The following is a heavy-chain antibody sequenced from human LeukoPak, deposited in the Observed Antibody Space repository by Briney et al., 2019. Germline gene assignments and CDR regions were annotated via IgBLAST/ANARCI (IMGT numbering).Heavy chain of an antibody. J-gene: IGHJ5*02. CDR1: GGSISSGSYY. CDR3: ARNVVVVAANWFDP. D-gene: IGHD2-15*01. Sequence: SETLSLTCTVSGGSISSGSYYWSWIRQPAGKGLEWIGRIYTGGSTNYNPSLKSRVTISVDTSKNQFSLKLSSVTAADTAVYYCARNVVVVAANWFDPWGQGTLVTVSS. V-gene: IGHV4-61*02. CDR2: IYTGGST.